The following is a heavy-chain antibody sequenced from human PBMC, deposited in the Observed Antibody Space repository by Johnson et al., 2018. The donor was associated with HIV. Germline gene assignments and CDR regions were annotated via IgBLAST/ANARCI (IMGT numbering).Heavy chain of an antibody. CDR2: INQDGTGK. D-gene: IGHD3-22*01. CDR3: ARERITMIVNDAFDI. Sequence: VQLVESGGGLVQPGGSLRLSCAASGFTFSSSYMTWVRQAPGKGLEWVATINQDGTGKNSVDSVKGRFSISRDSTKNSLYLQMNSLRTEDTAVYYCARERITMIVNDAFDIWGQGTMVTVSS. J-gene: IGHJ3*02. V-gene: IGHV3-7*01. CDR1: GFTFSSSY.